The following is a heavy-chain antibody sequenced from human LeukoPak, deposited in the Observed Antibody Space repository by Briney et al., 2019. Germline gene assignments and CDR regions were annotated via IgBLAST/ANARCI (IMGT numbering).Heavy chain of an antibody. CDR1: GFTFADYG. CDR2: INWSGDNT. V-gene: IGHV3-20*04. Sequence: PGGSLRLSCEDSGFTFADYGLSWVRQAPGKGLEWVAGINWSGDNTFYADSVKGGFTISRDNTKKTLYLQMNDLRGEDKATYYSGRYLSSNWNYLAYWGQGTLVTVSS. D-gene: IGHD1-7*01. J-gene: IGHJ4*02. CDR3: GRYLSSNWNYLAY.